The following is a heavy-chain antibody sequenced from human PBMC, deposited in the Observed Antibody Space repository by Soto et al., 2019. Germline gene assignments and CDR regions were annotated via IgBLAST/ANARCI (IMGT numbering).Heavy chain of an antibody. V-gene: IGHV1-46*01. J-gene: IGHJ4*02. Sequence: QVQLMQSRAEVKKPGASVKVSCKASGDTFTDYYIHWVRQAPGQGLEWMGTVNPSGGHTTYAQHFLGRVTMTRDTSTSTLYMELTSLTSDDTAIYYCARGGHVVVVTAALDYWGQGTPVTVSA. D-gene: IGHD2-21*02. CDR1: GDTFTDYY. CDR3: ARGGHVVVVTAALDY. CDR2: VNPSGGHT.